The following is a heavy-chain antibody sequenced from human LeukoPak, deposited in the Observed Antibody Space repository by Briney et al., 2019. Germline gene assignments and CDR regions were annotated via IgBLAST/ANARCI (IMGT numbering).Heavy chain of an antibody. J-gene: IGHJ4*02. D-gene: IGHD5-12*01. CDR2: IYYSGST. CDR1: GGSIGGVGYY. CDR3: ASVDIVATTGDY. Sequence: SETLSLTCIFSGGSIGGVGYYWTWIRQPPGRGLGWIGYIYYSGSTYYNPSLKSRVTISVDTSKNQFSLKLSSVTAADTAVYYCASVDIVATTGDYWGQGTLVTVSS. V-gene: IGHV4-31*03.